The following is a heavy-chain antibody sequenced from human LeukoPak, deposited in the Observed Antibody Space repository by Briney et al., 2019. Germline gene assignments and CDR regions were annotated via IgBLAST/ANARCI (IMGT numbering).Heavy chain of an antibody. D-gene: IGHD3-22*01. CDR1: GGSISSYY. J-gene: IGHJ5*02. Sequence: PSETLSLTCTLSGGSISSYYWSWIRQPPGKGLEGVGYIYYRGSTNYNPSLESRVTISVDTSKIQFSLKLSSVTAADTAVYYCARAYWSYYYDSSGYYNWFDPWGQGTLVTVSS. CDR2: IYYRGST. V-gene: IGHV4-59*01. CDR3: ARAYWSYYYDSSGYYNWFDP.